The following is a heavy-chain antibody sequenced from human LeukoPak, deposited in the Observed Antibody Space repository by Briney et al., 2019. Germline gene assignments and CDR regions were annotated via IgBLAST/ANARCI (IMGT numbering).Heavy chain of an antibody. J-gene: IGHJ5*02. CDR1: GGSISSYY. V-gene: IGHV4-59*01. Sequence: PSVTLSLTCTVSGGSISSYYWSWIRQPPGKGLEWIGYIYYSGSTNYNPSLKSRVTISVDTSKNQFSLKLSSVTAADTAVYYCARTLQYYYDSSGYYYNWFDPWGQGTLVTVSS. D-gene: IGHD3-22*01. CDR2: IYYSGST. CDR3: ARTLQYYYDSSGYYYNWFDP.